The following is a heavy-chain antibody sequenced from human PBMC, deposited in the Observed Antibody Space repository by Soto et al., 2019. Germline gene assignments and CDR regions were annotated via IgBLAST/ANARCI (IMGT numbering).Heavy chain of an antibody. CDR2: ISGSGGST. CDR3: AKSMYNWNDGFFDY. Sequence: PGGSLRLSCAASGFTFSNYAMSWVRQAPGKGLEWVSSISGSGGSTYYADSVKGRFTISRDNSKNTLYLQMNSLRAEDTAVYYCAKSMYNWNDGFFDYWGQGTLVTVSS. V-gene: IGHV3-23*01. D-gene: IGHD1-1*01. CDR1: GFTFSNYA. J-gene: IGHJ4*02.